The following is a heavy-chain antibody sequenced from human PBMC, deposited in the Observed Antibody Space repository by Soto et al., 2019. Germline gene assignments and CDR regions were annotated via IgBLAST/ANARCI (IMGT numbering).Heavy chain of an antibody. J-gene: IGHJ4*02. CDR1: GGTFSSYT. CDR2: IIPILGIA. V-gene: IGHV1-69*02. Sequence: QVQLVQSGAEVKKPGSSVKVSCKASGGTFSSYTISWVRQAPGQGLEWMGRIIPILGIANYAQKYQGRVTITADKTTSTAYMELSSLRSEDTAVYYCASGWELLYYFDSWGQGTMVTVSS. CDR3: ASGWELLYYFDS. D-gene: IGHD1-26*01.